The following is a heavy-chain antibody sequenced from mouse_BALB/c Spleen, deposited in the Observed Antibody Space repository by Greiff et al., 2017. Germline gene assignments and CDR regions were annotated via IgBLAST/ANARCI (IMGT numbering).Heavy chain of an antibody. D-gene: IGHD2-2*01. CDR2: IYPGDGDT. Sequence: QVQLQQSGAELARPGASVKLSCKASGYTFTSYWMQWVKQRPGQGLEWIGAIYPGDGDTRYTQKFKGKATLTADKSSSTAYMQLSSLASEDSAVYYCARSYYGYDDAMDYWGQGTSVTVSS. J-gene: IGHJ4*01. V-gene: IGHV1-87*01. CDR3: ARSYYGYDDAMDY. CDR1: GYTFTSYW.